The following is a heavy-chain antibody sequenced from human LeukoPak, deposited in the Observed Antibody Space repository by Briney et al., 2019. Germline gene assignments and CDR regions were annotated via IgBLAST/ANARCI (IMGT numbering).Heavy chain of an antibody. CDR1: GGSISSYY. D-gene: IGHD3-22*01. V-gene: IGHV4-4*07. J-gene: IGHJ4*02. CDR2: IYTSGST. CDR3: ARDPYYYDSSVGDY. Sequence: SETLSLTCTVSGGSISSYYWSWIRQPAGKGLEWIGRIYTSGSTNYNPSLKSRVTMSVDTSKNQFSLKLSSVTAADTAVYYCARDPYYYDSSVGDYWGQGTLVTVSS.